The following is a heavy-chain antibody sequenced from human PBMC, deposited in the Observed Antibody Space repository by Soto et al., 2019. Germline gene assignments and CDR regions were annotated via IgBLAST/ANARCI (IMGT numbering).Heavy chain of an antibody. Sequence: PGGSLRLSCAASGFTFSSYAMSWVRQAPGKGLEWVSAISGSGGSTYYADSVKGRFTISRDNPKNTLYLQMNSLRAEDTAVYYCAKDPLWFGELPTYYFDYWGQGTLVTVSS. CDR3: AKDPLWFGELPTYYFDY. CDR1: GFTFSSYA. V-gene: IGHV3-23*01. J-gene: IGHJ4*02. CDR2: ISGSGGST. D-gene: IGHD3-10*01.